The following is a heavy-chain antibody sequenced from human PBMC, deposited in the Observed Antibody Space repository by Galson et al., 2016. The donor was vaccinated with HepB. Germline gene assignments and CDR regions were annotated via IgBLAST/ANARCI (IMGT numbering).Heavy chain of an antibody. CDR1: EFSFSYYS. V-gene: IGHV3-21*01. J-gene: IGHJ6*03. CDR3: ARVSPVDYYYYMDV. Sequence: SLRLSCAASEFSFSYYSMNWVRQAPGKGLEWVSFISGRSSYIYYADSVEGRFTVSRDNAKNSLYLQMNSLRAEDTAVYYCARVSPVDYYYYMDVWGRGTTVTVS. CDR2: ISGRSSYI.